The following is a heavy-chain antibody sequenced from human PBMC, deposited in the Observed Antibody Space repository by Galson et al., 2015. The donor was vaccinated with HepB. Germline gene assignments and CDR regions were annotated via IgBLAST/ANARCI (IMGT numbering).Heavy chain of an antibody. CDR3: ATTATPGSRVPLDY. CDR1: GASVSTNY. V-gene: IGHV4-59*08. CDR2: IYYSRST. D-gene: IGHD1-1*01. J-gene: IGHJ4*02. Sequence: SLTCNVSGASVSTNYWAWVRQPPGKGLEWIGYIYYSRSTNYSPSLKSRGTIFVDTSKNQLSLRLSSVTAADTGVYYCATTATPGSRVPLDYWGQGTLVTVSS.